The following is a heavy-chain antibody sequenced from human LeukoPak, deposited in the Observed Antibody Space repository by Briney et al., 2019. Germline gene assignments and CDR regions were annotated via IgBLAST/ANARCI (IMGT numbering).Heavy chain of an antibody. V-gene: IGHV4-59*08. CDR3: ARRIAVAGIFDY. Sequence: KPSETLSLTCTVSGDPISSYYWSWIRQPPGKGLEWIGYIYYTGSTYYNPSLNSRVTISLDTSKSQFSLKLGSVTAADTAVYYCARRIAVAGIFDYWGQGILVTVSS. D-gene: IGHD6-19*01. J-gene: IGHJ4*02. CDR1: GDPISSYY. CDR2: IYYTGST.